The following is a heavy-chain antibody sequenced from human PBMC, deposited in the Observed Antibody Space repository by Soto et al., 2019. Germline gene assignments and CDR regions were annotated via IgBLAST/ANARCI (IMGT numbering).Heavy chain of an antibody. J-gene: IGHJ4*02. CDR1: GFTFSSYS. Sequence: GGSLRLSCTASGFTFSSYSMNWVRQAPGKGLEWVSSISSSSSYIYYADSVKGRFTISRDNAKNSLYLQMNSLRAEDTAVYYCARDESIAVAGTGENGWYWGQGTLVTVSS. CDR2: ISSSSSYI. V-gene: IGHV3-21*01. CDR3: ARDESIAVAGTGENGWY. D-gene: IGHD6-19*01.